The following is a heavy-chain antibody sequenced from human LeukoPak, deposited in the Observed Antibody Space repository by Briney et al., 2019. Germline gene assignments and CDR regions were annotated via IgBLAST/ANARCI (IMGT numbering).Heavy chain of an antibody. CDR2: IKQDGSDK. CDR3: ARSSYDSSGLEGPYFDY. J-gene: IGHJ4*02. V-gene: IGHV3-7*05. D-gene: IGHD3-22*01. CDR1: GFTFSSYW. Sequence: GGSLRLSCAASGFTFSSYWMSWVRQVPGKGLEWVANIKQDGSDKYYVDSVKGRFTISRDNAKNSLFLQMNSLRAEDTAVYYCARSSYDSSGLEGPYFDYWGQGTLVTVSS.